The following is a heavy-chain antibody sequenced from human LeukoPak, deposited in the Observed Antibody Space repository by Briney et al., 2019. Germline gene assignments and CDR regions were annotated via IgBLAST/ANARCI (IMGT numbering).Heavy chain of an antibody. V-gene: IGHV3-30*18. CDR3: AKGVVAATSAAYYGMDV. CDR1: GFTFSNYG. CDR2: ISYDERDK. D-gene: IGHD2-15*01. Sequence: GRSLRLSCAASGFTFSNYGMHWVRQAPGKGLEWVAVISYDERDKYYADSVKGRFTISRDNSKNTLYLQMNSLRPEDTAVYYCAKGVVAATSAAYYGMDVWGQGPTVTVSS. J-gene: IGHJ6*02.